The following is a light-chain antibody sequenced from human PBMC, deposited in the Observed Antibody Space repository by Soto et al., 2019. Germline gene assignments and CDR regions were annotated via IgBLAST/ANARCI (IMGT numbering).Light chain of an antibody. CDR2: DAS. CDR1: QSVGSY. Sequence: EILLTQSPVTLSLSPGERATLSCRASQSVGSYLAWYQQKPGQAPRLLIYDASNRVTGIPARFSGSGSGTDFTLTINSREPEDFAVYYCQQRSNWGMYTFGQGTRLEI. J-gene: IGKJ2*01. V-gene: IGKV3-11*01. CDR3: QQRSNWGMYT.